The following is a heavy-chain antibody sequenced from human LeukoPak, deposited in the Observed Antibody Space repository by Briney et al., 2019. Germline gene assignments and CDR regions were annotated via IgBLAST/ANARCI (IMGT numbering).Heavy chain of an antibody. Sequence: VASVKVSCKASGGTFSSYTISWVRQAPGQGLEWMGRIIPILGIANYAQKFQGGVTITADKSTSTAYMEPSSLRSEDTAVYYCAGYCSSTSCQNTRSSGRFDPWGQGTLVTVSS. V-gene: IGHV1-69*02. CDR2: IIPILGIA. CDR1: GGTFSSYT. J-gene: IGHJ5*02. CDR3: AGYCSSTSCQNTRSSGRFDP. D-gene: IGHD2-2*01.